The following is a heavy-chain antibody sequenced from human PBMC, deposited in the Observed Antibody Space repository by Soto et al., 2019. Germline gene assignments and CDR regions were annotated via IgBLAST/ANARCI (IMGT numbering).Heavy chain of an antibody. CDR1: GFIFSNYA. CDR2: ISSDESNK. D-gene: IGHD2-15*01. CDR3: ARVPGYCGGSSCYGDYYYGMDV. J-gene: IGHJ6*02. Sequence: QVQLVESGGGVVQPGRSPRLSCGASGFIFSNYAMYWVRQAPGKGLEGVAVISSDESNKYYADSVKGRFIISRDNSKNSLYLQMNSLRAEDTAMYYCARVPGYCGGSSCYGDYYYGMDVWGQGTTVTVSS. V-gene: IGHV3-30-3*01.